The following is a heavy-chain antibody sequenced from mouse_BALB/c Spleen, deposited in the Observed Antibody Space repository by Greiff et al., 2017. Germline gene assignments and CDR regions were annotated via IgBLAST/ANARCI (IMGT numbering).Heavy chain of an antibody. CDR1: GYTFTDYN. D-gene: IGHD2-4*01. J-gene: IGHJ3*01. CDR3: APTMITPWFAY. Sequence: EVQLQQSGPELVKPGASVKISCKASGYTFTDYNMHWVKQSHGKSLEWIGYIYPYNGGTGYNQKFKSKATLTVDNSSSTAYMELRSLTSEDSAVYYCAPTMITPWFAYWGQGTLVTVSA. V-gene: IGHV1S29*02. CDR2: IYPYNGGT.